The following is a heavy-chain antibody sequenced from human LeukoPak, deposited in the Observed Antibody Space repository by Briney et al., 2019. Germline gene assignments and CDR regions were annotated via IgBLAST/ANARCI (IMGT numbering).Heavy chain of an antibody. Sequence: GGSLRLSCAASGCTFDEYAMHWARQAPGKGLEWVSSISWNSGTRRYADSVKGRFTISRDNAKNSLYLQMNGLRAEDPALYYCAKASGGYCSSISCYHFDYWGQGILVTVSS. D-gene: IGHD2-2*01. V-gene: IGHV3-9*01. CDR1: GCTFDEYA. CDR3: AKASGGYCSSISCYHFDY. CDR2: ISWNSGTR. J-gene: IGHJ4*02.